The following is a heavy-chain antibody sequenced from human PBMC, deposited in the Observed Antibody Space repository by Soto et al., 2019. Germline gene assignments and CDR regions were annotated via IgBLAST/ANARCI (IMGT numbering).Heavy chain of an antibody. D-gene: IGHD2-21*02. Sequence: GGSLRLSCAASGFTVSSNYMSWVRQAPGKGLEWVSVIYSGGSTYYADSVKGRYTISRDNSKNTLYLQMNSLRAEDTAVYYCARTDHLYCGGDCYDAFDIWGQGTMVTVSS. V-gene: IGHV3-53*01. J-gene: IGHJ3*02. CDR3: ARTDHLYCGGDCYDAFDI. CDR2: IYSGGST. CDR1: GFTVSSNY.